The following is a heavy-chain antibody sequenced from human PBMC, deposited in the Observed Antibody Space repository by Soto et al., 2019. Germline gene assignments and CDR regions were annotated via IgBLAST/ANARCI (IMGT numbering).Heavy chain of an antibody. Sequence: SETLSLTCTVSGGSMYGGTSYWGWIRQPPGKGLEWIGVVYYSGTTYYNTSLESRVTISIDMSKDQFSLTLSSVTAADTAVYYCAKCADNWFDPWGPGTLVTVSS. CDR3: AKCADNWFDP. J-gene: IGHJ5*02. CDR2: VYYSGTT. V-gene: IGHV4-39*01. CDR1: GGSMYGGTSY.